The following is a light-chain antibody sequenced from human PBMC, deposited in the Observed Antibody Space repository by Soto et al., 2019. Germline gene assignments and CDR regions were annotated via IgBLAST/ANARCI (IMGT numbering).Light chain of an antibody. Sequence: DIQLTQSPSFLSASVGDRVTITCRASQGISSYLAWYQQKPGKAPKLLIYAASTLQSGVPSRFHGSGSGTEFTLTISSLQPEDFATCYCQQLNSYPLTFGAGTKVDIK. CDR1: QGISSY. CDR2: AAS. CDR3: QQLNSYPLT. J-gene: IGKJ3*01. V-gene: IGKV1-9*01.